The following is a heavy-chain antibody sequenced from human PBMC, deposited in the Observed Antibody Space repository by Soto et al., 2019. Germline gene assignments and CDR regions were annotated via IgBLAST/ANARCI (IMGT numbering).Heavy chain of an antibody. CDR2: FSGSVGST. Sequence: GGSLRLSCAASGFTFSSYAMSRVRQAPGKGLEWVSAFSGSVGSTYYADSVKGRFTISRDNSKNTLYLQMNSLRAEDTAVYYCAKDPLTTRYIWNYLNLLGDAFDIWGQGIMVTVSS. CDR3: AKDPLTTRYIWNYLNLLGDAFDI. CDR1: GFTFSSYA. D-gene: IGHD1-7*01. J-gene: IGHJ3*02. V-gene: IGHV3-23*01.